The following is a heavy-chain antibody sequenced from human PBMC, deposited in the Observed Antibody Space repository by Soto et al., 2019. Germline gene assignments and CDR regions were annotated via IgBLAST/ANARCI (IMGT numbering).Heavy chain of an antibody. V-gene: IGHV4-34*01. D-gene: IGHD2-15*01. Sequence: QVQLQQWGAGLLKPSETLSLTCAVYGGSFSGYYWSWIRQPPGKGLEWIGEINHSGSTNYNPSLKSRVTISVDTSKNQFSLKLSSVTAADTAVYYCARVKRYCSGGSGYPKVHYYGMDVWGQGTTITVSS. J-gene: IGHJ6*02. CDR1: GGSFSGYY. CDR2: INHSGST. CDR3: ARVKRYCSGGSGYPKVHYYGMDV.